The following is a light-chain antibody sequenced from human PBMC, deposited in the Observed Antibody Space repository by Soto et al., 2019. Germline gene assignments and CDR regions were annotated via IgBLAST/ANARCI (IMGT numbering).Light chain of an antibody. CDR2: GAS. CDR3: QQYGSSLFT. CDR1: QSVSSSY. Sequence: EIVLTQSPGTLSLSPGERATPSCRASQSVSSSYLAWYQQKPGQAPRLLIYGASNRATGIPDRFSGSGSGTDFTLTISRLEPEDFAVYYCQQYGSSLFTFGGGTKVDIK. J-gene: IGKJ4*01. V-gene: IGKV3-20*01.